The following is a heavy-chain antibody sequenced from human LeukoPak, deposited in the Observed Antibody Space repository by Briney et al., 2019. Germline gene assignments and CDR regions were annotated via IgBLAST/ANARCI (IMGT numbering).Heavy chain of an antibody. D-gene: IGHD1-1*01. CDR2: INHSGST. CDR3: ARVATTIRRIDY. CDR1: GGSYSGYY. Sequence: RSSDTLSLTCAVYGGSYSGYYWSWIRQPPGKGLESIGEINHSGSTNYNPSLKSRVTISVDTSKNQFSLKLSSVTAADTAVYYCARVATTIRRIDYWGQGTLVTVSS. J-gene: IGHJ4*02. V-gene: IGHV4-34*01.